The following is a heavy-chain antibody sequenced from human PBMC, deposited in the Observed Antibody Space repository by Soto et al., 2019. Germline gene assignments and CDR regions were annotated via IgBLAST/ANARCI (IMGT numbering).Heavy chain of an antibody. D-gene: IGHD6-13*01. J-gene: IGHJ4*02. CDR2: ISYDGSNK. Sequence: GGSLRLSCAVSGFTFSNYGMHWVRQAPGKGLEWVSVISYDGSNKYYADSVKGRFTISRDNSKNTLYLQMNSRRAEDTAVYYCAKDVSQYSSSWAWYFDYWGQGTLVTVSS. CDR3: AKDVSQYSSSWAWYFDY. CDR1: GFTFSNYG. V-gene: IGHV3-30*18.